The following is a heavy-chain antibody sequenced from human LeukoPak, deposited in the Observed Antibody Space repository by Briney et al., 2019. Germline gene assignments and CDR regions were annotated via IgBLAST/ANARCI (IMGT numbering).Heavy chain of an antibody. CDR2: MNPNSGNT. Sequence: GASVKVSCKASGYTFTSYDINWVRQATGQGLGWMGWMNPNSGNTGYAQKFQGRVTITRNTSISTAYMELSSLRSEDTAVYYCARVFSTYYYGSGSYLFGGSWFDPWGQGTLVTVSS. CDR1: GYTFTSYD. CDR3: ARVFSTYYYGSGSYLFGGSWFDP. V-gene: IGHV1-8*03. J-gene: IGHJ5*02. D-gene: IGHD3-10*01.